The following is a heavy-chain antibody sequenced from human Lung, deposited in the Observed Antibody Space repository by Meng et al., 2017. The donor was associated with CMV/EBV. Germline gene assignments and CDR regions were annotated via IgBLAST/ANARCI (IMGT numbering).Heavy chain of an antibody. J-gene: IGHJ4*02. V-gene: IGHV4-34*01. CDR1: GGSFSGYY. CDR2: INHSGST. Sequence: GSLRLXCAVYGGSFSGYYWSWIRQPPGKGLEWIGEINHSGSTNYNPSLKSRVTISVDTSKNQFSLKLSSVTAADTAVYYCARGRKGPPGDYQGNYWGQGTLVTVSS. CDR3: ARGRKGPPGDYQGNY. D-gene: IGHD4-17*01.